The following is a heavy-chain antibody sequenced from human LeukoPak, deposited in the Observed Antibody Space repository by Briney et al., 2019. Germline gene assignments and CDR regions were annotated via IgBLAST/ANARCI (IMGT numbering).Heavy chain of an antibody. D-gene: IGHD6-19*01. CDR1: GGSISSGDYY. Sequence: SQTLSLTCTVSGGSISSGDYYWSWIRQPPGKGLEWIGYIYYSGSTNYNPSLKSRVTISVDTSKNQFSLKLSSVTAADTAVYYCASLYSSGWYRSDYWGQGTLVTVSS. CDR2: IYYSGST. V-gene: IGHV4-30-4*01. CDR3: ASLYSSGWYRSDY. J-gene: IGHJ4*02.